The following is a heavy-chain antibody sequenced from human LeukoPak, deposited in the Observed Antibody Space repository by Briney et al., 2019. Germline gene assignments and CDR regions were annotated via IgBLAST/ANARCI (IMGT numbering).Heavy chain of an antibody. J-gene: IGHJ4*02. CDR2: ISDTGGNT. V-gene: IGHV3-23*01. CDR1: GFAFSNYA. CDR3: AKDATIAPRLVDY. Sequence: PGGSLRLSCAASGFAFSNYAMSWVRQAPGKGLEWVSAISDTGGNTYYADSVKGRFTISRDNSKNTLHLQMNSLRAEDTAVYYCAKDATIAPRLVDYWGQGTLVTVSS. D-gene: IGHD6-6*01.